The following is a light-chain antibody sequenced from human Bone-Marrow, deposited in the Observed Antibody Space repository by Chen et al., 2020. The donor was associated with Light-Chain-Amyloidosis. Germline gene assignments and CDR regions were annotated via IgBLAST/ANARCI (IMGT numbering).Light chain of an antibody. CDR2: DDS. Sequence: SYVLTQPSSVSVAPGQTATIACGGNNIGSTSVHWYQQTPGQAPLLVVYDDSDRPSGIPERLAGSNSGNTATLHISRVEAGDEDDYYCQVWDRSSDRPVFGGGTKLTVL. V-gene: IGLV3-21*02. J-gene: IGLJ3*02. CDR3: QVWDRSSDRPV. CDR1: NIGSTS.